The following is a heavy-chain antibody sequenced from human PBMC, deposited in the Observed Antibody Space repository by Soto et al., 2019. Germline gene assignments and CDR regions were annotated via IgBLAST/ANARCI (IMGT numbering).Heavy chain of an antibody. D-gene: IGHD3-16*02. J-gene: IGHJ1*01. CDR3: ARHGSF. Sequence: QLQLQESGPGLVKPSETLSLTCTVSGVSISGTSYYWGWIRQTPAKGLEWIGTIYYSGETFYNPSLKSRVIISIDTSKNHFSLSLTSVTAADTAIYYCARHGSFWGQGALVTVSS. CDR2: IYYSGET. V-gene: IGHV4-39*01. CDR1: GVSISGTSYY.